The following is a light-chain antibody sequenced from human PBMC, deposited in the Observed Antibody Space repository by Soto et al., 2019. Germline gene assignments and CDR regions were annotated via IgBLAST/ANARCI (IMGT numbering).Light chain of an antibody. CDR3: QQYNNWWT. CDR2: DAS. V-gene: IGKV3D-15*01. J-gene: IGKJ1*01. CDR1: QSVSSY. Sequence: EIVMSQSPATLSVSPGERATLSCRASQSVSSYLAWYQQKPGQAPRLLIYDASSRATGIPARFSCSGSGTEFTLTISSLQFGDSAVYYCQQYNNWWTFGQGTKV.